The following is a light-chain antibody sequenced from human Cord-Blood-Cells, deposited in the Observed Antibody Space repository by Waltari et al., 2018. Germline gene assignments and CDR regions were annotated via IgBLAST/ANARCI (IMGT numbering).Light chain of an antibody. CDR3: QQYNNWPFT. J-gene: IGKJ4*01. V-gene: IGKV3-15*01. CDR2: GAS. CDR1: QSVSSN. Sequence: EIVMTQSPATLSVSPGERATPSCRASQSVSSNLALYQQKPGQAPRLLIYGASTRATGIPARFSGSGSGTEFTLTISSLQSEDFAVYYCQQYNNWPFTFGGGTKVEIK.